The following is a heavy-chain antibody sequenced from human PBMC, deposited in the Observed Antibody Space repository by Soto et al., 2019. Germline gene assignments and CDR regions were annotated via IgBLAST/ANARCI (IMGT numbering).Heavy chain of an antibody. CDR3: ARERDYGDYGPDAFDI. D-gene: IGHD4-17*01. CDR1: GYTFTSYA. J-gene: IGHJ3*02. V-gene: IGHV1-3*01. Sequence: QVQLVQSGAEVKKPGASVKVSCKASGYTFTSYAMHWVRQAPGQRLEWMGWINAGNGNTKYSQKFQGRVTITRDTSASTAYMELSSLRSEDTAVYYCARERDYGDYGPDAFDIWGQGPMVTVSS. CDR2: INAGNGNT.